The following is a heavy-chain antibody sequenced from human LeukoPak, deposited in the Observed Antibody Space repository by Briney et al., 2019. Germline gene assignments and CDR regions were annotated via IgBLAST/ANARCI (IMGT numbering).Heavy chain of an antibody. D-gene: IGHD3-3*01. CDR3: ASVPRGNFWSAPNWFDP. CDR2: MSAYNGNT. J-gene: IGHJ5*02. V-gene: IGHV1-18*01. CDR1: GYTFTSYG. Sequence: ASVKVSCKASGYTFTSYGISWVRQAPGQGLEWMGWMSAYNGNTNYAPKLQGRVTMTTDTSTSTAYMGLRSRRSDDTAVYYCASVPRGNFWSAPNWFDPCGEGTLVTASS.